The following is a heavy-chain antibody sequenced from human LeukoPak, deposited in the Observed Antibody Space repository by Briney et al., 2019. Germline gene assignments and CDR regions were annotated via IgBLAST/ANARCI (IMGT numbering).Heavy chain of an antibody. J-gene: IGHJ4*02. CDR1: GGSISSYY. V-gene: IGHV4-59*01. CDR2: IYYSGST. Sequence: SETLFLTCTVSGGSISSYYWSWIRQPPGKGLEWIGYIYYSGSTNYNPSLKSRVTISVDTSKNQFSLKLSSVTAADTAVYYCARGISLGIAAAGYRHWGQGTLVTVSS. D-gene: IGHD6-13*01. CDR3: ARGISLGIAAAGYRH.